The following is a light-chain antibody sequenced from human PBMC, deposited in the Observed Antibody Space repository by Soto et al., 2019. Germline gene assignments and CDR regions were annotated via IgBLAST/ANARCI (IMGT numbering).Light chain of an antibody. CDR3: LKDYNYPRK. V-gene: IGKV1-6*01. CDR1: QGIRND. CDR2: AAY. J-gene: IGKJ1*01. Sequence: ALQMPPSTSSLSASVGSIVPITVLASQGIRNDLGWYQQKPGKAPKLLIYAAYSLQSGVPSRFSGSGSGTDFTLTIRSMQPEDFATYYCLKDYNYPRKLGHGTKGAIK.